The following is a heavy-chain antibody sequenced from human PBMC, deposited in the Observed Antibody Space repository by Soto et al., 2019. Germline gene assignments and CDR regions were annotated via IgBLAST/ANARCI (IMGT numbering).Heavy chain of an antibody. J-gene: IGHJ4*02. CDR1: GFNLSHPW. CDR2: IKSKTDGGTA. CDR3: TTGIYYDILTGYHNVAY. D-gene: IGHD3-9*01. V-gene: IGHV3-15*01. Sequence: PGGSLRLSCVASGFNLSHPWMTWVRQAAGNGLEWVGRIKSKTDGGTADYAAPVKGRATISRDDSKNTVYLQMNSLKTEDTAVYYCTTGIYYDILTGYHNVAYWGQGALVTVSS.